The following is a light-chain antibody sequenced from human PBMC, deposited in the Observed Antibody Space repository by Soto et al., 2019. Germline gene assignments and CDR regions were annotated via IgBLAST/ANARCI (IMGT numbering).Light chain of an antibody. CDR2: GAS. V-gene: IGKV3-20*01. J-gene: IGKJ4*01. Sequence: EIVLTQSPGTLFLSPGDRATLSCRASQSVGSSLVWYQQKPGQAPRLLIYGASNRATGIADRFSASGSGTDFTLTLSRLEPGDFAVYYCQQYGSSPLTFGGGTKVEIK. CDR1: QSVGSS. CDR3: QQYGSSPLT.